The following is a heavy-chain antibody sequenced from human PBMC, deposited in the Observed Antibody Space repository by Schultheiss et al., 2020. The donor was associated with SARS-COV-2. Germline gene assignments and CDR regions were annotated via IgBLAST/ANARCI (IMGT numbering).Heavy chain of an antibody. D-gene: IGHD2-2*01. CDR2: IYYRGNT. CDR3: ARGDIVVVPAAMHYYYYGMDV. V-gene: IGHV4-59*01. CDR1: GGSISSYY. Sequence: SETLSLTCTVSGGSISSYYWSWIRQPPGKGLEWIGYIYYRGNTNYNPSLRSRVTISVDTSKNQFSLKLTSVTAADTAVYYCARGDIVVVPAAMHYYYYGMDVWGQGTTVTVSS. J-gene: IGHJ6*02.